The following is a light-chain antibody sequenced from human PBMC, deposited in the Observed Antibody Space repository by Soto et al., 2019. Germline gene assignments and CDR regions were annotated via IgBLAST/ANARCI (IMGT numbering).Light chain of an antibody. CDR3: AAWDDSLSGRNV. CDR2: RNN. Sequence: QSVLTQPPSASGTPGQSVTISCSGSSSNIGSNYVYWYQQLPGTAPKLLIYRNNQRPSGVPDRFSGSKSGTSASLAISGLRSEDEADYYCAAWDDSLSGRNVFGNGTKVTVL. CDR1: SSNIGSNY. V-gene: IGLV1-47*01. J-gene: IGLJ1*01.